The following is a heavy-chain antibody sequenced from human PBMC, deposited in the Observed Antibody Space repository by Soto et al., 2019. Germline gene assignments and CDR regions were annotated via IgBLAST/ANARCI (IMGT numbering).Heavy chain of an antibody. CDR1: GLIFSNYR. CDR2: ISTDGSIT. CDR3: ARLYRSGWYFDY. J-gene: IGHJ4*02. V-gene: IGHV3-74*01. D-gene: IGHD6-19*01. Sequence: GGSLRLSCAASGLIFSNYRMHWVRQAPGKGLVWVSCISTDGSITNYADSVKGRFTVSRDNAKDSVYLQMNSLRAEDTAVYYCARLYRSGWYFDYWGQGTLVTVSS.